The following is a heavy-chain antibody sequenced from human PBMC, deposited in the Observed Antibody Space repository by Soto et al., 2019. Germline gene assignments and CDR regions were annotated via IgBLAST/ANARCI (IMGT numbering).Heavy chain of an antibody. CDR1: GFTFSTYA. J-gene: IGHJ4*02. Sequence: QVQLVESGGGVVQPGRSLRISCAASGFTFSTYAMHWVRQAPGKGLEWVSFISHDGSKNYSADSGKGRFTISRDNSENTLYLQMNSLRADDTAVYYCARDADDKRGYYYGAQRFFDYWGQGTLVTVSS. D-gene: IGHD3-22*01. V-gene: IGHV3-30-3*01. CDR2: ISHDGSKN. CDR3: ARDADDKRGYYYGAQRFFDY.